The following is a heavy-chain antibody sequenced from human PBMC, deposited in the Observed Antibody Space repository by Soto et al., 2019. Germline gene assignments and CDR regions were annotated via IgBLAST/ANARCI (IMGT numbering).Heavy chain of an antibody. CDR2: IIPVFNAA. V-gene: IGHV1-69*06. CDR1: GGTFGSHT. J-gene: IGHJ4*02. Sequence: QVQLVQSGAEVKKPGYSVRVSCKVSGGTFGSHTINWVRQVPGQGPEWMGEIIPVFNAANYAQRFLDSVSITEDRSANTVDLELTCLTPVDTPRYYCPRIETLTDHHTRAPELDFCGKGTL. CDR3: PRIETLTDHHTRAPELDF. D-gene: IGHD1-26*01.